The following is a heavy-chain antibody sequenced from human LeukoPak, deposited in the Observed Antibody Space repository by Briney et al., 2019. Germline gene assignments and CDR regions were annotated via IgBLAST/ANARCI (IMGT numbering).Heavy chain of an antibody. CDR2: MNPNSGNT. J-gene: IGHJ6*02. CDR1: GYTFRSFD. Sequence: ASVKVSCKVSGYTFRSFDVNWVRQATGQGLEWMGWMNPNSGNTGYAQEFQGRVTMTRNTSINTAYMEVSGLTSEDTAVYYCARAPSPASYAMDVWGQGTTVTVSS. CDR3: ARAPSPASYAMDV. V-gene: IGHV1-8*01.